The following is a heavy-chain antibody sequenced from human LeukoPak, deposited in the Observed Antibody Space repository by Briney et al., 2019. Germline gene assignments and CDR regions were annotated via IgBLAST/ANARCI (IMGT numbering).Heavy chain of an antibody. CDR2: IKEDGSEI. CDR3: ARGYTCGY. J-gene: IGHJ4*02. V-gene: IGHV3-7*04. Sequence: GGSLRLSCAVSGFPASSNFMSWVRQAPGKGLEWVANIKEDGSEINYADSVRGRFTISRDNAKNSLYLQMNSLRAEDTAVYYCARGYTCGYWGQGTLVIVSS. CDR1: GFPASSNF. D-gene: IGHD5-18*01.